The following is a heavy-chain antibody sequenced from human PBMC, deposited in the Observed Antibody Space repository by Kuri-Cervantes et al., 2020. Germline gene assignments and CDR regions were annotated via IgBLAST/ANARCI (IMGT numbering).Heavy chain of an antibody. J-gene: IGHJ4*02. D-gene: IGHD5-18*01. CDR1: GFTFSSYG. V-gene: IGHV3-33*01. Sequence: LSLTCAASGFTFSSYGMHWVRQAPGKGLEWVAVIWYDGSNKYYADSVKGRFTISRDNAKNSLYLQMNSLRAEDTAVYYCARAGSYGSFDYWGQGTLVTVSS. CDR2: IWYDGSNK. CDR3: ARAGSYGSFDY.